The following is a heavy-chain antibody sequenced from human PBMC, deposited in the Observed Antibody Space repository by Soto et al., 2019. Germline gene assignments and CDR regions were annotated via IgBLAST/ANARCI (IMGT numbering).Heavy chain of an antibody. Sequence: ASVKVSCKASGYTFTSYGISWVRQAPGQGLEWMGWISAYNGNTNYAQKLQGRVTMTTDTSTSTAYMELRSLRSDDTAVYYCARDAGDIVATGIFDYWGQGTLVTVSS. CDR2: ISAYNGNT. D-gene: IGHD5-12*01. J-gene: IGHJ4*02. CDR1: GYTFTSYG. CDR3: ARDAGDIVATGIFDY. V-gene: IGHV1-18*04.